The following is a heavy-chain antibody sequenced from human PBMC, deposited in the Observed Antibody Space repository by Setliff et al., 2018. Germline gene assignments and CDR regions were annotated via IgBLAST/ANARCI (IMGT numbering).Heavy chain of an antibody. Sequence: PGGSLRLSCAASGFTFSDHYMDWVRQAPGKGLEWVGRTRNKANSYTTEYAASVKGRFTISKNSLYLQMNSLKTEDTAVYYCTTGIVVEPTEGYYYYMDVWGKGTTVTVSS. J-gene: IGHJ6*03. CDR2: TRNKANSYTT. CDR3: TTGIVVEPTEGYYYYMDV. D-gene: IGHD2-2*01. CDR1: GFTFSDHY. V-gene: IGHV3-72*01.